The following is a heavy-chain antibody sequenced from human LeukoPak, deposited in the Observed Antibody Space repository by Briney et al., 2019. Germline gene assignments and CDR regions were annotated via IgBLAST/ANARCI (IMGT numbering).Heavy chain of an antibody. V-gene: IGHV4-34*01. Sequence: SETLSLTCAVYGGSFSGYYWSWIRQPPGKGLEWIGEINHSGSTNYNPSLKSRVTISVDTSKNQFSLKLSSVTAADTAVYYCARLPPKYYDFWSGFNPYFDYWGQGTLVTVSS. CDR2: INHSGST. CDR3: ARLPPKYYDFWSGFNPYFDY. D-gene: IGHD3-3*01. J-gene: IGHJ4*02. CDR1: GGSFSGYY.